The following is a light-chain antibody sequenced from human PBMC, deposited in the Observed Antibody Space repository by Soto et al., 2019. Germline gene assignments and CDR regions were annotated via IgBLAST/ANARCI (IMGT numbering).Light chain of an antibody. V-gene: IGLV2-14*01. CDR3: SSYTSSSTQV. J-gene: IGLJ3*02. CDR2: EVS. Sequence: LTQPASVSGSPGQSTTIPCTGTSSDIGSYNYVSWYQQHPDKAPKLMIYEVSNRPSGVSSRFSGSKSGNTASLTISGLQAEDEADYYCSSYTSSSTQVFGGGTKVTVL. CDR1: SSDIGSYNY.